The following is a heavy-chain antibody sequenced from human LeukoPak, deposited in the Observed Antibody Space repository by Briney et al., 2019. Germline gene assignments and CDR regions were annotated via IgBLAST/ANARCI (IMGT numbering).Heavy chain of an antibody. V-gene: IGHV3-73*01. CDR1: GFTFTDST. J-gene: IGHJ1*01. Sequence: GGSLRLSCAASGFTFTDSTMHWVRQASGKGLEWVARIRTKVDKYSAEYGVSVTGRFTISRDDAKGMSYLQMTNLKTEDTAVYYCVRGPTGWMEFFQHWGQGTLVTVSS. CDR2: IRTKVDKYSA. D-gene: IGHD6-19*01. CDR3: VRGPTGWMEFFQH.